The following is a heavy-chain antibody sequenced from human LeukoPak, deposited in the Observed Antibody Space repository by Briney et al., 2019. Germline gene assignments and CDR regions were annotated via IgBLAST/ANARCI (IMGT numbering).Heavy chain of an antibody. CDR2: VYDNGRTNYSGRT. V-gene: IGHV4-59*01. CDR3: ARGHRYNNGYPYFDS. D-gene: IGHD5-12*01. CDR1: GGSMSDSY. Sequence: PSETLSLPCGVSGGSMSDSYWSWIRQPPGKGLEWIGFVYDNGRTNYSGRTNYNPSLAGRVTMSMDTSKNQFSLKMSSVTAADTAVYFCARGHRYNNGYPYFDSWGQGTLVSVSS. J-gene: IGHJ4*02.